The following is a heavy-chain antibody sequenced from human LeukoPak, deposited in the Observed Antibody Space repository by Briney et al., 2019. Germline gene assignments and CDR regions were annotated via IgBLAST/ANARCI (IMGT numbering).Heavy chain of an antibody. CDR2: ISAYNADT. V-gene: IGHV1-18*01. J-gene: IGHJ4*02. CDR3: AFRGVIPNYFDY. D-gene: IGHD3-10*01. CDR1: GYTFKTYS. Sequence: ASVKVSCKASGYTFKTYSFTWVRQAPGQGLEWMGRISAYNADTNYAQKFQGRVALTADTLARTGYMELTSLRSDDTAVYYCAFRGVIPNYFDYWGQGSLVTVSS.